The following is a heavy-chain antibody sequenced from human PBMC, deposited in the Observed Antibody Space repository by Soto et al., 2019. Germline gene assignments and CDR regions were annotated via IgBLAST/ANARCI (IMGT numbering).Heavy chain of an antibody. V-gene: IGHV4-30-4*02. CDR2: ISHSETT. Sequence: PSETLSLTCSVSGSYITSGDYHWTWIRQAPGKGLEWIGYISHSETTYYSPALKNRIIISSDISKNQLSLKLTSMTAADTAVYYCARDMHPGFTHYFDPWGQGTLVTVSS. CDR1: GSYITSGDYH. J-gene: IGHJ5*02. D-gene: IGHD1-26*01. CDR3: ARDMHPGFTHYFDP.